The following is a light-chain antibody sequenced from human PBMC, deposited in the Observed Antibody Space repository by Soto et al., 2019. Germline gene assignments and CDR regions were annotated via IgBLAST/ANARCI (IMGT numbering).Light chain of an antibody. J-gene: IGLJ1*01. CDR1: SSNIGAGYD. CDR2: GNS. CDR3: QSYDSSLSGYG. Sequence: QSVLTQPPSVSGAPGQRVTISCTGSSSNIGAGYDVHWYQQLPGTAPKLLIYGNSNRPSGVPDRFSGSKSGTSASLAITGLQAEDEADYYRQSYDSSLSGYGFGNGTKVTVL. V-gene: IGLV1-40*01.